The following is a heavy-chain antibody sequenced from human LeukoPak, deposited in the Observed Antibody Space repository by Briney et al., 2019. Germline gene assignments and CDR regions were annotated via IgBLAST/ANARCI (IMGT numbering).Heavy chain of an antibody. Sequence: ASVKVSCKASGYTFTSYGISWVRQAPGQGLEWMGIINPSGGSTSYAQKFQGRVTMTRDTSTSTVYMELSSLRSEDTAVYYCARYDSSGYYFDYWGQGTLVTVSS. CDR2: INPSGGST. CDR1: GYTFTSYG. V-gene: IGHV1-46*01. D-gene: IGHD3-22*01. J-gene: IGHJ4*02. CDR3: ARYDSSGYYFDY.